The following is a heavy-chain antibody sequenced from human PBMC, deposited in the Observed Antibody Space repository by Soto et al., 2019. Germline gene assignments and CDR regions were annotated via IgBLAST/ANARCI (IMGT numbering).Heavy chain of an antibody. V-gene: IGHV3-13*04. CDR2: IGTAGDT. J-gene: IGHJ6*02. CDR1: GFPFSSYG. CDR3: ARASSRGLCMDV. Sequence: GGSLRLSCAASGFPFSSYGMHWVRQATGKGLEWVSAIGTAGDTYYPGSVKGRFTISRENAKNSLYLQMNSLRAGDTAVYYCARASSRGLCMDVWGQGTTVTV.